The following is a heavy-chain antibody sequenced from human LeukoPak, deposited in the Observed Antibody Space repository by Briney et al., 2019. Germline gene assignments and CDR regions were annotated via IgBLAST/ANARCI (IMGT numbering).Heavy chain of an antibody. CDR3: ARGGSYSSGWYTGYYFDY. D-gene: IGHD6-19*01. J-gene: IGHJ4*02. Sequence: PSETLSLTCAVYGGSFSGYSWSWTRQPPGKGLEWIGEINHSGGTNYNPSLKSRVTISVDTSKNQFSLNLSSVTAADTAVYYCARGGSYSSGWYTGYYFDYWGQGTLVTVSS. CDR2: INHSGGT. CDR1: GGSFSGYS. V-gene: IGHV4-34*01.